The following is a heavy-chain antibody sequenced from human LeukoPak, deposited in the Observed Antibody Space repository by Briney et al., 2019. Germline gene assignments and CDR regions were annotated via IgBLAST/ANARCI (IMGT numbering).Heavy chain of an antibody. CDR2: IGGSGLST. J-gene: IGHJ4*02. D-gene: IGHD1-26*01. CDR3: AKGIGESYFRLLHY. V-gene: IGHV3-23*01. Sequence: GGSLRLSCARPGFTFRSYAMHGVRQAPGKGLEWVSTIGGSGLSTYYADSVKGRFTISRDNSKNTLYLQMNSLRAEDTAIYYCAKGIGESYFRLLHYWGQGTLVTVSS. CDR1: GFTFRSYA.